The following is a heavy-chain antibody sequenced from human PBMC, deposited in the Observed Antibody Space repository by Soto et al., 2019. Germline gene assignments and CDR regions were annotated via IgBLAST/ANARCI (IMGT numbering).Heavy chain of an antibody. CDR3: AKDFLQQPEITFGNYMDV. Sequence: GGSLRLSCAASGFTFISYGMHWVLQAPCKGLEWVAVISYDGSNKYYADSVKGRFTISRDNSKNTLYLQMNSLRAEDTAVYYCAKDFLQQPEITFGNYMDVWGKGTTVTVSS. CDR2: ISYDGSNK. D-gene: IGHD6-13*01. CDR1: GFTFISYG. V-gene: IGHV3-30*18. J-gene: IGHJ6*03.